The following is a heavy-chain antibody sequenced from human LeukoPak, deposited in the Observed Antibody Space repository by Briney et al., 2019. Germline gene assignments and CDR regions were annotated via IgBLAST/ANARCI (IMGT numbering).Heavy chain of an antibody. J-gene: IGHJ4*02. CDR1: GYTFTSYD. V-gene: IGHV1-8*03. CDR2: MNPNSGNT. Sequence: ASVKVSCKASGYTFTSYDINWVRQATGQGLEWMGWMNPNSGNTGYAQKFQGRVTITRNTSISTAYMELSSLRSEDTAVYYCATVGWNDVHFDYWGQGTLVTVSS. D-gene: IGHD1-1*01. CDR3: ATVGWNDVHFDY.